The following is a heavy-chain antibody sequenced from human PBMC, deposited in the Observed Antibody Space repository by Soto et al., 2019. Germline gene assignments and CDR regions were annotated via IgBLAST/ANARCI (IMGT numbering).Heavy chain of an antibody. J-gene: IGHJ6*02. CDR3: ARGVGSSGWYGYYYYYGMDV. V-gene: IGHV4-61*01. CDR2: IYYSGST. D-gene: IGHD6-19*01. Sequence: PSETLSLTCTVSGGSVSSGSYYWSWVRQPPGKGLEWIGYIYYSGSTNYNPSLKSRVTISVDTSKNQFSLKLSSVTAADTAVYYCARGVGSSGWYGYYYYYGMDVWGQGTTVTVSS. CDR1: GGSVSSGSYY.